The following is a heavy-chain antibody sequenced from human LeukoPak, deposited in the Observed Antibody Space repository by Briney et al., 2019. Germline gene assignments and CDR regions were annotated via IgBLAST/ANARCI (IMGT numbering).Heavy chain of an antibody. Sequence: GGSLRLSCAASGFSFSRYGMKWVRQAPGKGLEWLSYIRSSDSTTYYADSVKGRFTISRDNAKNSLYLQMDSLRVEDTAVYCCAKRADSSDHSFDYWGQGTLVTVSS. J-gene: IGHJ4*02. CDR3: AKRADSSDHSFDY. CDR2: IRSSDSTT. D-gene: IGHD3-22*01. V-gene: IGHV3-48*04. CDR1: GFSFSRYG.